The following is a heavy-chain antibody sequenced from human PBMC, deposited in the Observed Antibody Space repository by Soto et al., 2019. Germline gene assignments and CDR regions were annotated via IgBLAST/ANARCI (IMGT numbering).Heavy chain of an antibody. CDR2: MNPNSGNT. CDR3: ARPMSHSRGWFRSNDAFDI. D-gene: IGHD6-19*01. J-gene: IGHJ3*02. CDR1: GYTFTSYD. V-gene: IGHV1-8*01. Sequence: ASVKVSCKASGYTFTSYDINWVRQATGQGLEWMGWMNPNSGNTGYAQKFQGRVTMTRNTSISTAYMELSSLRPEDTAVYYCARPMSHSRGWFRSNDAFDIWGQGTMVTVSS.